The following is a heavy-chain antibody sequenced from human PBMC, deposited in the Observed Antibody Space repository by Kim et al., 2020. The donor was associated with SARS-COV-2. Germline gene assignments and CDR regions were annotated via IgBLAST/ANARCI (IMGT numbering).Heavy chain of an antibody. D-gene: IGHD3-3*01. CDR2: IYPGDSDT. V-gene: IGHV5-51*01. CDR1: GYSFTSYW. CDR3: ARRQYDFWSGYYATGYWYFDL. Sequence: GESLKISCKGSGYSFTSYWIGWVRQMPGKGLEWMGIIYPGDSDTRYSPSFQGQVTISADKSISTAYLQWSSLKASDTAMYYCARRQYDFWSGYYATGYWYFDLWGRGTLVTVSS. J-gene: IGHJ2*01.